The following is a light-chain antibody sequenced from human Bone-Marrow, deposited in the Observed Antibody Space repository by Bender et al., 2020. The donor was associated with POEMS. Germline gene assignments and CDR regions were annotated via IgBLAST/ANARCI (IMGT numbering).Light chain of an antibody. Sequence: QSALTQPASMSGSPGLSITISCTGTSSDVGNYNFVSWYQQHPGKAPKLMIYDVIHRPSGVSNRFSGSKSGNTASLTISGLQAEDEAEYYCSSFTTYSSWVFGGGTKLTVL. CDR2: DVI. V-gene: IGLV2-14*03. CDR1: SSDVGNYNF. J-gene: IGLJ3*02. CDR3: SSFTTYSSWV.